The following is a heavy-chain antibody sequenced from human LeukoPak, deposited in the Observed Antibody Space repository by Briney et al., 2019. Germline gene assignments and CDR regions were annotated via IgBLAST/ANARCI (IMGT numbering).Heavy chain of an antibody. CDR3: TRDPPTRY. CDR1: GFTFGDYT. D-gene: IGHD1-26*01. V-gene: IGHV3-49*03. Sequence: GVSLTLSCTASGFTFGDYTITWLRQAPGRGLEWVVFIRNKADGGTPEYAASVKGRFTISRDDSKNIAYLQMNSLKTDDTAVYYCTRDPPTRYWGQGTLVSVSS. CDR2: IRNKADGGTP. J-gene: IGHJ4*02.